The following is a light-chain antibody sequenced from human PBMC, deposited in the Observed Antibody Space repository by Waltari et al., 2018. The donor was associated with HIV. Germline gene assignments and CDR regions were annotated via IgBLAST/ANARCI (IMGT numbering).Light chain of an antibody. CDR1: QSVSSNY. CDR2: GAS. V-gene: IGKV3-20*01. J-gene: IGKJ3*01. CDR3: QQYGSSPLT. Sequence: EVVLTQSPGTLSLSPGEGATLSCRASQSVSSNYLAWYQQKPGQAPRLLIYGASSRATGIPDRFSGSGSGTDFTLTISRLEPEDFAVYYCQQYGSSPLTFGPGTKVDIK.